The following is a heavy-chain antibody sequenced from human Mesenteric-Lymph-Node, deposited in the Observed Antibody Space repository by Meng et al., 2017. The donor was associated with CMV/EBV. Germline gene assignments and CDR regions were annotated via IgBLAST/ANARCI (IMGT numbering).Heavy chain of an antibody. D-gene: IGHD1-26*01. CDR3: AREKTSENDAFDI. CDR1: GGSISSYY. V-gene: IGHV4-59*01. J-gene: IGHJ3*02. Sequence: GSLRLSCTVSGGSISSYYWSWIRQPPGKGLEWIGYIYYSGSTNYNPSLKSRVTISVDTSKNQFSLKLSSVTAADTAVYYCAREKTSENDAFDIWGQGTMVTVSS. CDR2: IYYSGST.